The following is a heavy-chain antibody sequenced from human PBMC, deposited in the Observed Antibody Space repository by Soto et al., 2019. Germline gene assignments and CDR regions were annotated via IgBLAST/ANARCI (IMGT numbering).Heavy chain of an antibody. D-gene: IGHD6-13*01. CDR3: AKGYIAAPGVLDGFHI. J-gene: IGHJ3*02. V-gene: IGHV3-30*18. CDR2: ISYDGSSG. Sequence: QVQLVESGGGVVQPGRSLTLSCAASGFIFRSYAMHWVRLAPGKGLEWVAVISYDGSSGDYAASVKGRFTISRDNSKNTLSLQMNSLRAEDTAVYYCAKGYIAAPGVLDGFHIWGQGTMVTVSS. CDR1: GFIFRSYA.